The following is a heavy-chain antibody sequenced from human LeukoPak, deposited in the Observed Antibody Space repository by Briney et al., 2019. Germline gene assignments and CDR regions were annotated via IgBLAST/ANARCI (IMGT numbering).Heavy chain of an antibody. J-gene: IGHJ6*04. CDR3: AELGITMIGGV. CDR1: GFTFSSYG. CDR2: ISGSGGST. V-gene: IGHV3-23*01. D-gene: IGHD3-10*02. Sequence: PGGTLRLSCAASGFTFSSYGMSWVRQAPGKGLEWVSAISGSGGSTYYADSVKGRFTISRDNAKNSLYLQMNSLRAEDTAVYYCAELGITMIGGVWGKGPTVTISS.